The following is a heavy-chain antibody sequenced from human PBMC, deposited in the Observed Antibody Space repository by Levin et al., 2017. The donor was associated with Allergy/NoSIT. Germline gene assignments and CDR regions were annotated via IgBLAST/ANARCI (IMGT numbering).Heavy chain of an antibody. J-gene: IGHJ4*02. V-gene: IGHV1-2*02. D-gene: IGHD2-2*01. CDR3: ARDYCSSTSCYREYRLDY. CDR1: GYTFTGYY. Sequence: ASVKVSCKASGYTFTGYYMHWVRQAPGQGLEWMGWINPNSGGTNYAQKFQGRVTMTRDTSISTAYMELSRLRSDDTAVYYCARDYCSSTSCYREYRLDYWGQGTLVTVSS. CDR2: INPNSGGT.